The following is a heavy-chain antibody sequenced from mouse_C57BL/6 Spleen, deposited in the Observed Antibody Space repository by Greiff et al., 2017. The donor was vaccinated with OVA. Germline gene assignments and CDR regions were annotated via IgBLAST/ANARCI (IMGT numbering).Heavy chain of an antibody. CDR1: GYAFSSSW. D-gene: IGHD1-1*01. V-gene: IGHV1-82*01. CDR2: IYPGDGDT. J-gene: IGHJ3*01. Sequence: QVQLQQSGPELVKPGASVKISCKASGYAFSSSWMNWVKQRPGKGLEWIGRIYPGDGDTNYNGKFKGKATLTADKSSSTAYMQLSSLTSEDSAVYFCASPTVVAPIAYWGQGTLVTVSA. CDR3: ASPTVVAPIAY.